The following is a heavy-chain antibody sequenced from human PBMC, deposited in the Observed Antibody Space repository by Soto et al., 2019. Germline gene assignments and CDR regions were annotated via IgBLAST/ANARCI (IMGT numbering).Heavy chain of an antibody. Sequence: TPGKGLEWVAVISYDGSNKYYADSVKGRFTISRDNSKNTLYLQMNSLRAEDTAVYYCARDIRDTSSSTDIFDYWGQGTLVTVSS. V-gene: IGHV3-30-3*01. J-gene: IGHJ4*02. D-gene: IGHD6-6*01. CDR2: ISYDGSNK. CDR3: ARDIRDTSSSTDIFDY.